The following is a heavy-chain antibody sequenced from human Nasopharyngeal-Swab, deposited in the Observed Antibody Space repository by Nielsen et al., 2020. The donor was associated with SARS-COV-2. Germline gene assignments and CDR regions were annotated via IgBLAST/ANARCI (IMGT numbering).Heavy chain of an antibody. CDR2: IYYSGST. CDR1: GGSISSYY. CDR3: ARLDSSSSGGFDY. V-gene: IGHV4-59*01. D-gene: IGHD6-6*01. J-gene: IGHJ4*02. Sequence: SETLSLTCTVSGGSISSYYWSWIRQPPGKGLEWIGYIYYSGSTNYNPSLKSRVTISVDTSKNQFSLKLSSVTAADTAVYYYARLDSSSSGGFDYWGQGTLVTVSS.